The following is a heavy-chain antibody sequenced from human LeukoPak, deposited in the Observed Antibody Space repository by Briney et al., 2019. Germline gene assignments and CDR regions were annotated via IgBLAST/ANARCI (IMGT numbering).Heavy chain of an antibody. D-gene: IGHD6-13*01. J-gene: IGHJ5*02. CDR3: ARPYSSSWYWFDP. CDR2: MNPNSGNT. CDR1: GYTFTSYD. V-gene: IGHV1-8*01. Sequence: ASVKVSCKAPGYTFTSYDINWVRQATGQGLEWMGWMNPNSGNTGYAQKFQGRVTMTRNTSISTAYMELSSLRSEDTAVYYCARPYSSSWYWFDPWGQGTLVTVSS.